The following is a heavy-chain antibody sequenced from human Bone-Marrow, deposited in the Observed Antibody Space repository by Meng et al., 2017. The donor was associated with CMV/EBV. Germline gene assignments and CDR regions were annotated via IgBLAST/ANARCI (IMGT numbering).Heavy chain of an antibody. V-gene: IGHV3-74*01. CDR1: GFTVSSNY. D-gene: IGHD2-2*01. Sequence: GGSLRLSCAASGFTVSSNYMSWVRQAPGKGLVWVSRINSDGSSTSYADSVKGRFTISRDNAKNTLYLQMNSLRAEDTAVYYCARDVRFLLSPYYGMDVWGQGTTVTVSS. CDR3: ARDVRFLLSPYYGMDV. J-gene: IGHJ6*02. CDR2: INSDGSST.